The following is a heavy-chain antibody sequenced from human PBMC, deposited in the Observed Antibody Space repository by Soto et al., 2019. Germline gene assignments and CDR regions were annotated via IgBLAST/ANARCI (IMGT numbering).Heavy chain of an antibody. Sequence: GGSLRLSCTASGFTFSSYGMHWVRQAPGKGLEWVAVISYDGSNKYYEDSVKGRFTISRDNSKNTLYLQMNSLRAEDTAVYYCAKDPRNRIAAAGSSADYWGQGTLVTVSS. CDR3: AKDPRNRIAAAGSSADY. J-gene: IGHJ4*02. CDR1: GFTFSSYG. V-gene: IGHV3-30*18. D-gene: IGHD6-13*01. CDR2: ISYDGSNK.